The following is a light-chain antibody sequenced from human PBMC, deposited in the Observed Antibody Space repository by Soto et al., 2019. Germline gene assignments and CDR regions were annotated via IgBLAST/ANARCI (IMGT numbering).Light chain of an antibody. CDR1: QSVSSNY. V-gene: IGKV3-20*01. Sequence: QTLVTVFRSQNEIATHYGRASQSVSSNYLAWYQQKPGQAPRLLIYGASSRANGIPDRFSGSGSGTDFTLTISRLEPEDFAVYSCQQYASSTFGEGTKVEIK. J-gene: IGKJ4*02. CDR2: GAS. CDR3: QQYASST.